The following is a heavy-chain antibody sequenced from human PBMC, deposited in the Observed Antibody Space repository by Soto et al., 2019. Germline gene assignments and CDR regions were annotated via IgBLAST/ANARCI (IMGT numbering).Heavy chain of an antibody. CDR1: GGSISSDSHY. CDR2: IYYSGTT. Sequence: SETLSLTCTVSGGSISSDSHYWGWIRQPPGKGLEWIANIYYSGTTYYNPSLKSRVTISVDTSKNQFSLKLSSVTAADTAVYFCARVGIYCSGGTCYSDAFDLWAKGQWSPSPQ. J-gene: IGHJ3*01. D-gene: IGHD2-15*01. V-gene: IGHV4-39*01. CDR3: ARVGIYCSGGTCYSDAFDL.